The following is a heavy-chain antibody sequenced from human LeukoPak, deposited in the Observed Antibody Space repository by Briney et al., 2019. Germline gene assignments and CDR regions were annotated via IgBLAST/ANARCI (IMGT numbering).Heavy chain of an antibody. CDR3: ANEWELGSFDY. CDR2: ISYDGSNK. CDR1: GFTFSSYG. V-gene: IGHV3-30*18. Sequence: GGSLRLSCAASGFTFSSYGMHWVRQAPGKGLEWVAVISYDGSNKYYADSAKGRFTISRDNSKNTLYLQMNSLRAEDTAVYHCANEWELGSFDYWGQGTLVTVSS. J-gene: IGHJ4*02. D-gene: IGHD1-26*01.